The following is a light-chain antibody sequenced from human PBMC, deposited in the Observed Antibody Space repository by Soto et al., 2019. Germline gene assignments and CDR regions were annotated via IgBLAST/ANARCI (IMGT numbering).Light chain of an antibody. CDR3: SSYTSSSTLVV. V-gene: IGLV2-14*01. J-gene: IGLJ2*01. CDR2: DVS. Sequence: QSALTQPASVSGSPGQSITISCTGTSSDVCGYNYVSWYQQHPGKAPKLMIYDVSNRPSGVSNRFSGSKSGNTSSLTISGLQAEHEADYYCSSYTSSSTLVVFGGGTKVTVL. CDR1: SSDVCGYNY.